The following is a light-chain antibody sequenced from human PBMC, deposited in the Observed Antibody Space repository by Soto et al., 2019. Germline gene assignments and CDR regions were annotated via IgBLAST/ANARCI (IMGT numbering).Light chain of an antibody. Sequence: EIVLTQSPGTLSLSPGERATLRCRASQSVKSSYLAWYQHKPGQAPRLLIYGTSSRATGIPDRFSGSGSGTDFTLTISRLEPEDFAVYYCQQYGSSITFGQGTKVDIK. J-gene: IGKJ1*01. CDR2: GTS. CDR1: QSVKSSY. CDR3: QQYGSSIT. V-gene: IGKV3-20*01.